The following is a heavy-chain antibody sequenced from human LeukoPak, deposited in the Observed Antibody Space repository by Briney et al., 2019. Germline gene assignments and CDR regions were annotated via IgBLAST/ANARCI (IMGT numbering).Heavy chain of an antibody. J-gene: IGHJ3*02. D-gene: IGHD3-22*01. CDR3: ARHYLYSSDSYRRAFDI. Sequence: SETLSLTCTVSGGSISSYYWSWIRQSPGKGLEWIVYISYSGSTNYNPSLASRVTISVDTSKNQFSLKLISVTAADTAVYYCARHYLYSSDSYRRAFDIWGQGTVVTVSS. CDR1: GGSISSYY. V-gene: IGHV4-59*08. CDR2: ISYSGST.